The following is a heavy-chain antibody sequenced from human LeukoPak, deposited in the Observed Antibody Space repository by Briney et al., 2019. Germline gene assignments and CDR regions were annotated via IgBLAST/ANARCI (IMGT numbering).Heavy chain of an antibody. CDR1: GYSISSGYY. J-gene: IGHJ4*02. CDR2: IYHSRST. D-gene: IGHD3-9*01. Sequence: KPSETLSLTCAVSGYSISSGYYWGWIRQPPGKGLEWIGSIYHSRSTYYNPSLKSRVTISVDASKNQFSLKLSSVTAADTAVYYCALSGYRMYYFDYWGQGTLVTVSS. V-gene: IGHV4-38-2*01. CDR3: ALSGYRMYYFDY.